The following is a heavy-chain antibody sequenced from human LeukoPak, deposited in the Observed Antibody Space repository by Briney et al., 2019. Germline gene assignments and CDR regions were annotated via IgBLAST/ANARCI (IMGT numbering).Heavy chain of an antibody. J-gene: IGHJ4*02. Sequence: GGSLRLSCAASGFTFSSYAMSWVRQAPGKGLEWVSAISGSGGSTYYADSVKGRFTISRDNSKSTLYLQMNSLRAEDTAVYYCAKDPFRPSSSRETYYWGQGTLVTFSS. CDR2: ISGSGGST. CDR3: AKDPFRPSSSRETYY. CDR1: GFTFSSYA. D-gene: IGHD6-13*01. V-gene: IGHV3-23*01.